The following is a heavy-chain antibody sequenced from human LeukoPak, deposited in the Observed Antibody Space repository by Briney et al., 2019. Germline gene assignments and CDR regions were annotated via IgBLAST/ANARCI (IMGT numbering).Heavy chain of an antibody. V-gene: IGHV3-74*03. J-gene: IGHJ4*02. CDR1: GLTFSSHW. CDR2: INSDGSGT. Sequence: GGSLRLSCAASGLTFSSHWTHWVRQAPGKGLVWVSRINSDGSGTMYAESVKGRFTISRDNAKNTLYLQMNSLSAEDTAVYYCVRNYYFDYWGQGTLVTVSS. CDR3: VRNYYFDY.